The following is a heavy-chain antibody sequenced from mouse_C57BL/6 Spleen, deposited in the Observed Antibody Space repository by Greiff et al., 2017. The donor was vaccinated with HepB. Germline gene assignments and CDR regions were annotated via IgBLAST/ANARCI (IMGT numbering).Heavy chain of an antibody. J-gene: IGHJ3*01. CDR2: IYTGSGNT. CDR1: GYSFTSYY. CDR3: ADGSSRFAY. D-gene: IGHD1-1*01. Sequence: QVQLQQSGPELVKPGASVKISCKASGYSFTSYYIHWVKQRPGQGLEWIGWIYTGSGNTKYNEKFKGKATLTADTSSSTAYMQLSSLTSEDSAVYYCADGSSRFAYWGQGTLVTVSA. V-gene: IGHV1-66*01.